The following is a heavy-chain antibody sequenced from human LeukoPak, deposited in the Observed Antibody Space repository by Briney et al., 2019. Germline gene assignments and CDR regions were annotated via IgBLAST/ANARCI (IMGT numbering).Heavy chain of an antibody. V-gene: IGHV3-23*01. CDR2: ISGSGGST. Sequence: GGSLRLSCAASGFTFSSYAMSWVRQAPGKGLEWVSAISGSGGSTYYADSVKGRYTISRDNSKNTLYLQMNSLRAEDTAVYYCAKATYDSSGYYPAYWGQGTLVTVSS. D-gene: IGHD3-22*01. CDR3: AKATYDSSGYYPAY. J-gene: IGHJ4*02. CDR1: GFTFSSYA.